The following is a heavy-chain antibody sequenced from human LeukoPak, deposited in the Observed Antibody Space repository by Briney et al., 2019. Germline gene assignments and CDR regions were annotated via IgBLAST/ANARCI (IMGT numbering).Heavy chain of an antibody. V-gene: IGHV4-38-2*02. J-gene: IGHJ3*02. D-gene: IGHD3-10*01. CDR1: SYSPTSGYY. CDR3: ARRSDVLLWFGEIINGAFDI. Sequence: SETLSLTCTVSSYSPTSGYYGGWIRQPPGKGLEWIGSIYHSGSTYYNPSLKSRVTISVDTSKNQFSLKLSSVTAADTAVYYCARRSDVLLWFGEIINGAFDIWGQGTMVTVSS. CDR2: IYHSGST.